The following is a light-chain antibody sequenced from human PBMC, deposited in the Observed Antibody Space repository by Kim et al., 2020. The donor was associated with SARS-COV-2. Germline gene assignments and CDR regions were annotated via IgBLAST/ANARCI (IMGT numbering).Light chain of an antibody. CDR2: GAS. J-gene: IGKJ2*04. V-gene: IGKV3-15*01. CDR3: QQYNNWPPWS. Sequence: VSPGERATLSCRASQSVSSNLAWYQQKPGQAPRLLIYGASTRATGIPARFSGSGSGTEFTLTISSLQSEDFAVYYCQQYNNWPPWSFGQGTKLEI. CDR1: QSVSSN.